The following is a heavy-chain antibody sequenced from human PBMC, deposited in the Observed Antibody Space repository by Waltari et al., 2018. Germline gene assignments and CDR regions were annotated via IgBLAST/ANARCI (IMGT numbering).Heavy chain of an antibody. CDR2: ITGTGGGPLYANSP. CDR3: AKGSGMDV. V-gene: IGHV3-23*01. Sequence: EVQVLESGGDLVQPGGSMSLSCVATGFDLAHSDMSWVRQTPGKRLAWVSTITGTGGGPLYANSPYYADSVKGRFTISRDNSKNTIYLQMSSLSAEDTAVYYCAKGSGMDVWGQGTTVTVSS. J-gene: IGHJ6*02. CDR1: GFDLAHSD.